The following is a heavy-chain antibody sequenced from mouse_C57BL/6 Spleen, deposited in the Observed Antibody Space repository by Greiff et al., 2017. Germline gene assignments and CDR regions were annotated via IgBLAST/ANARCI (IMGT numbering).Heavy chain of an antibody. D-gene: IGHD1-1*01. CDR3: ARDKTTVVADYAMDY. CDR1: GFTFSSYA. CDR2: ISDGGSYT. V-gene: IGHV5-4*01. J-gene: IGHJ4*01. Sequence: EVKVVESGGGLVKPGGSLKLSCAASGFTFSSYAMSWVRQTPEKRLEWVATISDGGSYTYYPANVKGRFTISRDNAKNNLYLQMSHLKSEDTAMYYCARDKTTVVADYAMDYWGQGTSVTVSS.